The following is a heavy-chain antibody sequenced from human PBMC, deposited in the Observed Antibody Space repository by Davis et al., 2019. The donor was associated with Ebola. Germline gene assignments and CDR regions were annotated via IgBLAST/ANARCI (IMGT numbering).Heavy chain of an antibody. CDR3: ARELITIFGVVIKRYYYYGMDV. D-gene: IGHD3-3*01. Sequence: ASVKVSCKASGYTFTGYYMHWVRQAPGQGLEWMGWINPNSGGTNYAQKFQGWVTMTRDTSISTAYMELSRLRSDDTAVYYCARELITIFGVVIKRYYYYGMDVWGQGTTVTVSS. CDR1: GYTFTGYY. V-gene: IGHV1-2*04. CDR2: INPNSGGT. J-gene: IGHJ6*02.